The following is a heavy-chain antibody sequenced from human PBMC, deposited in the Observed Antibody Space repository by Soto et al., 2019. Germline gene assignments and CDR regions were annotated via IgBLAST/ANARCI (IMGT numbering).Heavy chain of an antibody. CDR2: ISAYNGNT. J-gene: IGHJ6*02. D-gene: IGHD6-19*01. CDR3: ARGIEGWYQGRYYYGMDV. CDR1: GYTFSSYL. Sequence: GASVKVSCKASGYTFSSYLISWVRQAPGQGLEWMGWISAYNGNTNYAQNLQGRVTMTTDTSTSTAYMELRSLRSDDTAVYYCARGIEGWYQGRYYYGMDVWGQGTTVTVSS. V-gene: IGHV1-18*01.